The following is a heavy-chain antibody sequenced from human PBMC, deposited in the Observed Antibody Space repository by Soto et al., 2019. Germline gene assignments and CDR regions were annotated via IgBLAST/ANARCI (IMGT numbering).Heavy chain of an antibody. CDR1: GYSFTSYW. D-gene: IGHD3-3*01. Sequence: PRGSLKISCKGSGYSFTSYWIGWVRQMPGKGLEWMGIIYPGDSDTRYSPSFQGQVTISADKSISTAYLQWSSLKASDTAMYYCARTYYDFWSGYYGFDYWGQGTLVTSPQ. J-gene: IGHJ4*02. CDR2: IYPGDSDT. CDR3: ARTYYDFWSGYYGFDY. V-gene: IGHV5-51*01.